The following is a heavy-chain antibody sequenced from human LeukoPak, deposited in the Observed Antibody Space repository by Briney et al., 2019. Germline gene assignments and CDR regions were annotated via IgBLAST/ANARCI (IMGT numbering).Heavy chain of an antibody. CDR2: IKQDGSEK. CDR1: GFTFSSYW. J-gene: IGHJ4*02. D-gene: IGHD4-11*01. Sequence: GRSLRLSCAASGFTFSSYWMSWVRQAPGKGLEWVANIKQDGSEKYYVDSVKGRFTISRDNAKNSLYLQMNSLRAEDTAVYYCARGTTQGGYYFDYWGQGTLVTVSS. CDR3: ARGTTQGGYYFDY. V-gene: IGHV3-7*01.